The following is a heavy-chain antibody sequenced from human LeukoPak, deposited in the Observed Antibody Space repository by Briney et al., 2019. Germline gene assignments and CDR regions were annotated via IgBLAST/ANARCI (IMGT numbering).Heavy chain of an antibody. CDR3: AREAVPTIFGVVITPNFDY. V-gene: IGHV3-21*01. D-gene: IGHD3-3*01. CDR1: GFTFSGYS. J-gene: IGHJ4*02. Sequence: GGSLRLSCAASGFTFSGYSMNWVRQAPGKGLEWVSSISSSSSYIYYADSVKGRFTISRDNAKNSLYLQMNSLRAEDTAVYYCAREAVPTIFGVVITPNFDYWGQGTLVTVSS. CDR2: ISSSSSYI.